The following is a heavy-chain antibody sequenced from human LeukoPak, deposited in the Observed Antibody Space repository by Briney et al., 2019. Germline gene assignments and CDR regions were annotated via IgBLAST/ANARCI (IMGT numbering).Heavy chain of an antibody. CDR1: GGTFSSYA. J-gene: IGHJ4*02. CDR2: IIPIFGTA. V-gene: IGHV1-69*13. D-gene: IGHD6-19*01. Sequence: SVKVSCKASGGTFSSYAISWVRQAPGQRLEWMGRIIPIFGTANYAQKFQGRVTITAGESTSTAYMELSSLRSEDTAVYYCARAQQWLVPGSFDYWGQGTLVTVSS. CDR3: ARAQQWLVPGSFDY.